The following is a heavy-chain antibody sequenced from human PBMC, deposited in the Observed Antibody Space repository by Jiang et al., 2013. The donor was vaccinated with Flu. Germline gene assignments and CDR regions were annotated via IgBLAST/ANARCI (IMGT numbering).Heavy chain of an antibody. CDR3: ARDFSGSGREFDP. V-gene: IGHV4-4*02. D-gene: IGHD3-10*01. Sequence: TCAVSGGSISSSNWWSWVRQPPGKGLEWIGEIYHSGSTNYNPSLKSRVTISVDKSKNQFSLKLSSVTAADTAVYYCARDFSGSGREFDPWGQGTLVTVSS. CDR2: IYHSGST. J-gene: IGHJ5*02. CDR1: GGSISSSNW.